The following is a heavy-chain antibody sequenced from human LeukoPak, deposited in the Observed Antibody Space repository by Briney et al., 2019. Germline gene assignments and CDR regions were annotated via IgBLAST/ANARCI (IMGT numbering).Heavy chain of an antibody. V-gene: IGHV3-74*01. D-gene: IGHD4-17*01. CDR1: GLTFSSYW. CDR2: INSDGSST. CDR3: AREPATTVTTDH. Sequence: GGSLRLSCAASGLTFSSYWMHWVRQAPGKGLVWVSRINSDGSSTSYADSVKGRFTISRDNAKNTLYLQMNSLRADDTAVYYCAREPATTVTTDHWGQGTLVTVSS. J-gene: IGHJ4*02.